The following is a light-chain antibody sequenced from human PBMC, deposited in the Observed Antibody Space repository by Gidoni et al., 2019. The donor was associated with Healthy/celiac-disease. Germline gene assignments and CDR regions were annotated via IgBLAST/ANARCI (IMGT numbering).Light chain of an antibody. CDR1: QSFRRN. Sequence: DIQMTQSTSSLSASVGDRVNITCRASQSFRRNLNWYQQKTGKAPKLLIYPASSLQSGVPSRFSGSGSGTDFTLTISSLQPEDFATYYCQQGYRTPYTFGQGTKLEIK. CDR3: QQGYRTPYT. CDR2: PAS. J-gene: IGKJ2*01. V-gene: IGKV1-39*01.